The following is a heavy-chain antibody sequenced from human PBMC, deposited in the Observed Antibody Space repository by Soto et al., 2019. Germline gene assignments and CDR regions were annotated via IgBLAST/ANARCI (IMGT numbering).Heavy chain of an antibody. V-gene: IGHV3-23*01. D-gene: IGHD5-12*01. CDR2: ITGNGGST. CDR3: AKNSAATIRGGYDY. CDR1: GFTFSTYA. Sequence: EVQLLESGGGLVQPGWSLRLSCAASGFTFSTYALSWGLQAPGKGLEWVSAITGNGGSTYYADSVKGWFTISRDNSKNTFYLKMNSRRAEDTAVYYWAKNSAATIRGGYDYWGQGTLVTVSS. J-gene: IGHJ4*02.